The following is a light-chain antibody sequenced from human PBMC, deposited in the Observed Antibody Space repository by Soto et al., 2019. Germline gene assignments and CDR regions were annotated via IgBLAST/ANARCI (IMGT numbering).Light chain of an antibody. CDR2: EVT. J-gene: IGLJ1*01. CDR1: SSDVGGYNY. CDR3: SSFAGSNNYV. V-gene: IGLV2-8*01. Sequence: QSALTQPPSASGSPGQSVTISCTGTSSDVGGYNYVSWYQQHPGKAPKLMIYEVTKRPSGVPDRFSGSKSGNTASLTVSGLQAEDEAEYYCSSFAGSNNYVFGTGTQLPVL.